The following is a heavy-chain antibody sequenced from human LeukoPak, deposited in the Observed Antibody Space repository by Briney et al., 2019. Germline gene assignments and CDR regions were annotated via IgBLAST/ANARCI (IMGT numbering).Heavy chain of an antibody. J-gene: IGHJ4*02. Sequence: ASVKVSCKASGYTFTSYDINWVRQATGQGLEWMGWMNPNSGNTNYAQKLQGRVTMTTDTSTSTAYMELRSLRSDDTAVYYCAREYCSSTSCYNFVDYWGQGTLVTVSS. CDR3: AREYCSSTSCYNFVDY. CDR2: MNPNSGNT. D-gene: IGHD2-2*02. V-gene: IGHV1-18*01. CDR1: GYTFTSYD.